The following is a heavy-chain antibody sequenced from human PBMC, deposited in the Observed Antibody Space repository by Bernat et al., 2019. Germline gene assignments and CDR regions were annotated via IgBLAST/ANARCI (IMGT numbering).Heavy chain of an antibody. D-gene: IGHD3/OR15-3a*01. CDR1: GFTLSNYA. CDR3: ARDRDSSDDDAFDI. CDR2: ISGSGDTT. Sequence: EVQLLESGGGLVQPGGSLRLSCAASGFTLSNYAMTWVRQAPGKGLEWVSTISGSGDTTYYADSVKGRFTISRDISKNTLYLQMNSLRAEDTAVYYCARDRDSSDDDAFDIWGQGAMVTVSS. J-gene: IGHJ3*02. V-gene: IGHV3-23*01.